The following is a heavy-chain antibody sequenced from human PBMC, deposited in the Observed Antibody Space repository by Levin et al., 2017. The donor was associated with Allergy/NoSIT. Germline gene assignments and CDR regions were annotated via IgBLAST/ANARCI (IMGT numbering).Heavy chain of an antibody. CDR2: ISYDGSNK. Sequence: QTGGSLRLSCVASGFTFSSYGMHWVRQAPGKGLEWVAVISYDGSNKYYTDSVKGRFTISRDNSKSTLYLQMNSLRAEDTAVYYCAKDLRRIEDKLGMDVWGQGTTVTVSS. D-gene: IGHD2-15*01. CDR1: GFTFSSYG. V-gene: IGHV3-30*18. J-gene: IGHJ6*02. CDR3: AKDLRRIEDKLGMDV.